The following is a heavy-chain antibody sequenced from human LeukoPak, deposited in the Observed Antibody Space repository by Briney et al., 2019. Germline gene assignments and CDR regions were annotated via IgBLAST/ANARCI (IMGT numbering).Heavy chain of an antibody. Sequence: ALVKVSCKASGYNFPNYGISWVRQAPGQGLEWMGWIGAYNGNTHYAQKFQGSVAMTTDTSTKTVYMELRSLRFDGTAVYYCARDRRFSSGGSRPRYYYGMDVWGQGTTVTVSS. J-gene: IGHJ6*02. V-gene: IGHV1-18*04. CDR3: ARDRRFSSGGSRPRYYYGMDV. CDR1: GYNFPNYG. CDR2: IGAYNGNT. D-gene: IGHD3-10*01.